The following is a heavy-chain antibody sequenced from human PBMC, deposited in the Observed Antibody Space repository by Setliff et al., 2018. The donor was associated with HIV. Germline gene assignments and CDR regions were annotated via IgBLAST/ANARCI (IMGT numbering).Heavy chain of an antibody. Sequence: PGESLKISCQTSGYSFTTHWIGWVRQMPGKGLEWMALLYPGDSDTRYSPSFQGQVTISADKSISTAYLQWSSLKASDTAMYYCARPFGITIFGVARDAFDIWGQGTMVTVSS. V-gene: IGHV5-51*01. CDR1: GYSFTTHW. J-gene: IGHJ3*02. CDR2: LYPGDSDT. D-gene: IGHD3-3*01. CDR3: ARPFGITIFGVARDAFDI.